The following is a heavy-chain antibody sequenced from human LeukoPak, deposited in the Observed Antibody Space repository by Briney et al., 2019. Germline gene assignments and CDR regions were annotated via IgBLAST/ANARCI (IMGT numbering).Heavy chain of an antibody. V-gene: IGHV3-23*01. J-gene: IGHJ4*02. CDR3: ARAPGVRELEYFDY. CDR1: GFTFSSYA. Sequence: PGGSLRLSCAASGFTFSSYAMSWVRQAPGKGLEWVSAISGSGGSTYYADSVKGRFTISRDNAKNALYLQMNSLRAEDTAVYYCARAPGVRELEYFDYWGQGTLVTVSS. CDR2: ISGSGGST. D-gene: IGHD1-26*01.